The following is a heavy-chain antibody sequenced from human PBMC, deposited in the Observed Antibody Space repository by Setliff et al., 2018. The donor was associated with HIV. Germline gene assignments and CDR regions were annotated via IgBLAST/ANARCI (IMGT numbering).Heavy chain of an antibody. J-gene: IGHJ6*03. V-gene: IGHV3-74*01. Sequence: GGSLRLSCAASGFTFSSYWMHWVRQAPGKGLVWVSRVNTDGTDTNYAESVKGRFTISRDNTKNTLYLQMNSLRVEDTAVYYCVREGWTLLRYVDWLLSYMDVWGKGTTVTVSS. CDR3: VREGWTLLRYVDWLLSYMDV. CDR2: VNTDGTDT. D-gene: IGHD3-9*01. CDR1: GFTFSSYW.